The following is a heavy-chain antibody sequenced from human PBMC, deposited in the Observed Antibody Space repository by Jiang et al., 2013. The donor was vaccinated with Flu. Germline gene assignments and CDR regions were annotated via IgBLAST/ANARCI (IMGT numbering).Heavy chain of an antibody. Sequence: SGAEVKKPGASVKVSCKASGYTFTSYGISWVRQAPGQGLEWMGWISAYNGNTNYAQKLQGRVTMTTDTSTSTAYMELRSLRSDDTAVYYCARDMGKVVGGSYFIGVPLNWGQGTLVTVSS. J-gene: IGHJ4*02. CDR1: GYTFTSYG. V-gene: IGHV1-18*01. CDR3: ARDMGKVVGGSYFIGVPLN. D-gene: IGHD1-26*01. CDR2: ISAYNGNT.